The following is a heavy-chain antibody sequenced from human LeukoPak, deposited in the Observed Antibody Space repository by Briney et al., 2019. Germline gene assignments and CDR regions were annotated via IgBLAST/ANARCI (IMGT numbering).Heavy chain of an antibody. CDR1: GGSTSSDNYY. CDR2: IYTSGTT. CDR3: ARMFEY. V-gene: IGHV4-61*09. J-gene: IGHJ4*02. Sequence: SETLSLTCTVSGGSTSSDNYYWTWIRQPAGKGLEWIGHIYTSGTTNYNPSLKSRVTILLDTSKNQFSLNLNSVTAADTAIYYCARMFEYWGQGTLVTVSS.